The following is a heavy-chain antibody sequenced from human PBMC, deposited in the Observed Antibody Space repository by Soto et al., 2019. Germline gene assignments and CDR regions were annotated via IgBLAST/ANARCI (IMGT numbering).Heavy chain of an antibody. D-gene: IGHD3-3*01. J-gene: IGHJ6*02. V-gene: IGHV4-61*01. CDR3: ARDGGFYYGMDV. CDR1: GDSVNSGTYY. Sequence: SETLSLTCTVSGDSVNSGTYYWSWIRQPPGKGLEWIGYIYNSGTTKYNPSLKSRVTISVDTSKNQFSLKLSSVTAADTAVYYCARDGGFYYGMDVWGQGTTVTVSS. CDR2: IYNSGTT.